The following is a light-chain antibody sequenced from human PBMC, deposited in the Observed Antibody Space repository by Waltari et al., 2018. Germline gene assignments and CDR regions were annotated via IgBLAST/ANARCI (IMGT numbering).Light chain of an antibody. CDR2: GAS. Sequence: EIVLTQSPDTLSLSPGERATLSCRASQSVNSYLAWYQQKRGQAPTLLIYGASNRATGIPARFSGSGSGTDFTLTISTLEPEDFAVYYCQQRSNWPLTFGGGTKVEIK. CDR1: QSVNSY. J-gene: IGKJ4*01. CDR3: QQRSNWPLT. V-gene: IGKV3-11*01.